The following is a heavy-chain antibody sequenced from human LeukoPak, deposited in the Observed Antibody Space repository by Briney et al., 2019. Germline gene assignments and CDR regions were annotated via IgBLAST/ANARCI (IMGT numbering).Heavy chain of an antibody. V-gene: IGHV3-23*01. CDR1: GFTFSEYS. D-gene: IGHD2-15*01. J-gene: IGHJ5*02. Sequence: PGGSLRLSCAASGFTFSEYSMSWVRQAPGKGLEWVSNIRGNGRDTYYTDSVKGRFTISRDNSKNTLYLEMNSLRAEDTAVYYCAKGGYTTCFDPWGQGTLVTVSS. CDR2: IRGNGRDT. CDR3: AKGGYTTCFDP.